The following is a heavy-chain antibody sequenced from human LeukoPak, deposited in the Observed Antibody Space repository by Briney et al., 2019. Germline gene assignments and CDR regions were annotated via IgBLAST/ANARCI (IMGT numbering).Heavy chain of an antibody. Sequence: GRSLRLSFTALEFTFSGYGMHWVRQAPGKGLEWVAVICHVGCNKYYTASFKGRFTISGDNSINTPYLQMNSLRAEDTAVYYCARGCSGGSCSRDAMDVWGQGTMVTVSS. D-gene: IGHD2-15*01. V-gene: IGHV3-33*01. CDR1: EFTFSGYG. J-gene: IGHJ6*02. CDR2: ICHVGCNK. CDR3: ARGCSGGSCSRDAMDV.